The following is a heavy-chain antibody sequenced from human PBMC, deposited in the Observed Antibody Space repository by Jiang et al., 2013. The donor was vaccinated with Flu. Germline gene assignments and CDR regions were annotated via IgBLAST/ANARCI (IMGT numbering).Heavy chain of an antibody. J-gene: IGHJ4*02. CDR3: ARVVRSSGWYYHY. D-gene: IGHD6-19*01. V-gene: IGHV1-69*01. CDR2: IIPIFGTA. Sequence: YAISWVRQAPGQGLEWMGGIIPIFGTANYAQKFQGRVTITADESTSTAYMELSSLRSEDTAVYYCARVVRSSGWYYHYWGQGTLVTVSS. CDR1: YA.